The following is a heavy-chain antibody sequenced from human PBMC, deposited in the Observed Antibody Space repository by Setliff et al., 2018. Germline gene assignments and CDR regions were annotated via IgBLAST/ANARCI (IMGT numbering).Heavy chain of an antibody. V-gene: IGHV4-39*01. CDR1: DDSFTSSRYY. D-gene: IGHD2-15*01. Sequence: SETLSLTCTVSDDSFTSSRYYWGWIRQAPGSGLEWIGSISYSGTPYYNASVESRVTISIDTSRNQFSLGLRSVTVADTATYYCVRPGGTTVVARHFDYWGAGILVTVSS. J-gene: IGHJ4*01. CDR3: VRPGGTTVVARHFDY. CDR2: ISYSGTP.